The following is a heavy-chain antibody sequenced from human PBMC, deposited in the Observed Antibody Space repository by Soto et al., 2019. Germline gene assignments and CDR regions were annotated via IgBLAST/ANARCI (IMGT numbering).Heavy chain of an antibody. J-gene: IGHJ4*01. CDR2: VAYSGTT. CDR3: AREAQDYYFDY. Sequence: QEQLQESGPGLVKPSETLTLSCTVSPGSISSSYWSGIRQPPGKGLEWIGHVAYSGTTKYNPSLKGRGSISVSSSKRQFSLRLSSVTAADTAVYYCAREAQDYYFDYWGHGILFTVYS. V-gene: IGHV4-59*01. CDR1: PGSISSSY. D-gene: IGHD6-6*01.